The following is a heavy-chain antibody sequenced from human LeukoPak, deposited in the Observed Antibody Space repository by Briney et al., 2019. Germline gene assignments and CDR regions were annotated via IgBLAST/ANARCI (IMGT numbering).Heavy chain of an antibody. Sequence: GGSLRLSCAASGFTFSTFGMIWVRQAPGKGLDWVSSISSGSYIYYADAVKARFTISRDNARNTLYLQMNSLRVADTAVYYCASRGTHCSSASCSYYLDYWGQGTLVTVSS. CDR2: ISSGSYI. V-gene: IGHV3-21*01. CDR3: ASRGTHCSSASCSYYLDY. J-gene: IGHJ4*02. D-gene: IGHD2-2*01. CDR1: GFTFSTFG.